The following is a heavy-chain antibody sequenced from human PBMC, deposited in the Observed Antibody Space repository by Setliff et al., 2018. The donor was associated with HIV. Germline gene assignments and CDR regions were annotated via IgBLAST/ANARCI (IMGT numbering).Heavy chain of an antibody. CDR3: TKNLYTSRWSPLDY. CDR1: GFTFSSYG. D-gene: IGHD2-8*01. CDR2: ILHDGSDK. J-gene: IGHJ4*02. V-gene: IGHV3-30*02. Sequence: RGVLRLSCVASGFTFSSYGMHWVRQAPGKGLEWVAFILHDGSDKDCSDSVKGRFTISRDNSKNTLYLQMNSLRTEDTAVYYCTKNLYTSRWSPLDYWGQGTLVTV.